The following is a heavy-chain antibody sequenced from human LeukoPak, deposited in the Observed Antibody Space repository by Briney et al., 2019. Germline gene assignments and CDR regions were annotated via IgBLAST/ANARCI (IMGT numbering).Heavy chain of an antibody. J-gene: IGHJ4*02. Sequence: PGGSLRLSCAASGLTVSSTHMSWVRQTPGKGLEWVSVIYSGGSTYYADSVKGRFTISRDNSKNTLYLQMNSLRAEDTAVYYCARDLLEWYFDYWGQGTLVTVS. CDR1: GLTVSSTH. CDR3: ARDLLEWYFDY. CDR2: IYSGGST. V-gene: IGHV3-66*01. D-gene: IGHD3-3*01.